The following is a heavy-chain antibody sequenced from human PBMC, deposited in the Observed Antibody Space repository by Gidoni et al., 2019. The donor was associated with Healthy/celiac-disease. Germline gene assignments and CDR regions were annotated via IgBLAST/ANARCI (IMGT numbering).Heavy chain of an antibody. CDR2: INHSGST. CDR1: GGAFSGYE. V-gene: IGHV4-34*01. J-gene: IGHJ4*02. CDR3: ARGIPSAHFRMVAVAGTSLDY. Sequence: QVQLQQWGAGMWKPSETLSRTCAVYGGAFSGYEWSGIRQPPGKGLAWIGEINHSGSTNYNPSLKSLVTISVYPSQNQFSLQLSSVTAADTAVYYCARGIPSAHFRMVAVAGTSLDYWGQGTLVTVSS. D-gene: IGHD6-19*01.